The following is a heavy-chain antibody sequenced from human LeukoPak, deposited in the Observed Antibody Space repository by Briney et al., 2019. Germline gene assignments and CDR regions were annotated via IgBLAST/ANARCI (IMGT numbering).Heavy chain of an antibody. CDR1: GFTFSTYG. CDR3: AKTGRSSWGFFDY. V-gene: IGHV3-30*02. CDR2: IRNDGTIK. J-gene: IGHJ4*02. D-gene: IGHD6-13*01. Sequence: GGSLRLSCAASGFTFSTYGMHWVRQAPGKGLEWVAFIRNDGTIKYYADSVKGRFTISRDSSKNTLYLQMNSLRAEDTAVYYCAKTGRSSWGFFDYCGQGNLVTVSS.